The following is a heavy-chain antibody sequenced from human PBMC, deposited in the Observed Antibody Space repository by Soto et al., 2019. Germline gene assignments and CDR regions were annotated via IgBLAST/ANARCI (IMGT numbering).Heavy chain of an antibody. J-gene: IGHJ4*02. Sequence: GGSLRLSCAASGFTFSSYAMSWVRQAPGKGLEWVSAFSGSGGSTYYADSVKGRFTISRDNSKNTLYLQMNSLRDEDTAVYYCAKGLVSTTVVTPKDYWGQGTMVTVST. V-gene: IGHV3-23*01. D-gene: IGHD4-17*01. CDR3: AKGLVSTTVVTPKDY. CDR1: GFTFSSYA. CDR2: FSGSGGST.